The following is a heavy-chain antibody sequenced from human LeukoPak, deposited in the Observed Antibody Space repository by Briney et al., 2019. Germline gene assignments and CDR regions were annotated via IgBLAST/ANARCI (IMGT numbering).Heavy chain of an antibody. CDR1: GFTVSSNY. CDR3: ARDRGGCSSTSCYAMDV. J-gene: IGHJ6*03. D-gene: IGHD2-2*01. CDR2: ISHDGSIK. V-gene: IGHV3-30-3*01. Sequence: GGSLRLSCAASGFTVSSNYMSWVRQAPGKGLEWVAVISHDGSIKYYADSVKGRFTISRDNSKNTLYLQMNSLRAEDTAVYYCARDRGGCSSTSCYAMDVWGKGTTVTVSS.